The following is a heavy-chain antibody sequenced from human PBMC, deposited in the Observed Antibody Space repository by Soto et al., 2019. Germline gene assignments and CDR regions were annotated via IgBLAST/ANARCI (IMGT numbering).Heavy chain of an antibody. J-gene: IGHJ4*02. CDR2: IIPIFGTA. CDR3: ARDPSGSYRLDPPFDY. D-gene: IGHD1-26*01. CDR1: GGTFSSYA. V-gene: IGHV1-69*06. Sequence: GASVKVSCKASGGTFSSYAISWVRQAPGQGLEWMGGIIPIFGTANYAQKFQGRVTITADKSTSTAYMELSSLRSEDTAVYYCARDPSGSYRLDPPFDYWGQGTLVTVSS.